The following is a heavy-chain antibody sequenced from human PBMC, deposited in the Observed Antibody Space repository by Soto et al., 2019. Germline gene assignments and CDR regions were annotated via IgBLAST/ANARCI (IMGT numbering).Heavy chain of an antibody. CDR1: GYSISSGYY. CDR3: ERVEAGSAGAGVVGY. CDR2: IYHNGRT. D-gene: IGHD1-26*01. Sequence: PSETMSLTCAVSGYSISSGYYWGWIRQPPGKGLEWIGSIYHNGRTYYNPSLKSRVIISVDTSKNQFSLNLSSVTAADTAVYYCERVEAGSAGAGVVGYWGQGSLVTVSS. J-gene: IGHJ4*02. V-gene: IGHV4-38-2*01.